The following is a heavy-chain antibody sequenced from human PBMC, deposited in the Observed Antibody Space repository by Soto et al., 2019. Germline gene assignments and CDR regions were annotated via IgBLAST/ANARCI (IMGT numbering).Heavy chain of an antibody. CDR3: ARIRHRTTVLGVKWYGMDV. V-gene: IGHV2-70*11. J-gene: IGHJ6*02. CDR1: GFSLSTSGMC. Sequence: SGPTLVNPTQTLTLTCTFSGFSLSTSGMCVSWIRQPPGKALEWLARIDWDDDKYYSTSLKTRLTISKDTSKNQVVLTMTNMDPVDTATYYCARIRHRTTVLGVKWYGMDVWGQGTTVTVSS. D-gene: IGHD4-4*01. CDR2: IDWDDDK.